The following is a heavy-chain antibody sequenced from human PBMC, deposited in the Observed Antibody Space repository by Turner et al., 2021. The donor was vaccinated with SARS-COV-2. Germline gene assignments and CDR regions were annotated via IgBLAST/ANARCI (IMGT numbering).Heavy chain of an antibody. CDR2: FDHSGST. Sequence: QVQLQEWGAGLLKPSETLSLTCATYGGSFSGFYWSWIRQPLGQGLEWIAEFDHSGSTNTNPSLKSRVTISVDTSKNQFSLKLSSVTAADTAVYYCARAGNCAGGSCYFDYWGQGTLVTVSS. CDR3: ARAGNCAGGSCYFDY. V-gene: IGHV4-34*01. J-gene: IGHJ4*02. D-gene: IGHD2-15*01. CDR1: GGSFSGFY.